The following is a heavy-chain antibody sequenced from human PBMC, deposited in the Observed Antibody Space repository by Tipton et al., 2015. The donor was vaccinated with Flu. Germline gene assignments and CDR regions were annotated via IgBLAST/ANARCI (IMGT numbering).Heavy chain of an antibody. J-gene: IGHJ6*02. CDR3: ARDRGSYNIHLEYHYYYGMDV. D-gene: IGHD1-26*01. CDR2: ISGYNGDT. Sequence: QMQLVQSGVEVKKPGASVKVSCKASGYTFTNFGITWVRQAPGQGLEWMGWISGYNGDTNYAEKLQGGVTMTTDASTHTAYMELRSLKSDDTAMYYCARDRGSYNIHLEYHYYYGMDVWGQGTTVTVSS. CDR1: GYTFTNFG. V-gene: IGHV1-18*01.